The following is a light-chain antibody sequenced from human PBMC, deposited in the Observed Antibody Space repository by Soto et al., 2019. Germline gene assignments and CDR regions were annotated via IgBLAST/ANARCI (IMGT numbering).Light chain of an antibody. CDR1: RSDVGAYNY. CDR2: EVT. Sequence: QSVLTQPASVSGSPGQSIAISCTGTRSDVGAYNYVSWYQQHPGKAPKLMISEVTNRPSGVSDRFSGSKSGNTASLTISGRQAEDEADYYCISFTSRFTFVFVTGNKLTVL. V-gene: IGLV2-14*01. J-gene: IGLJ1*01. CDR3: ISFTSRFTFV.